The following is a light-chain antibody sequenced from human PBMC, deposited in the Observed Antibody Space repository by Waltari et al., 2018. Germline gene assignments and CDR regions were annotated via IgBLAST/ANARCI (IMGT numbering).Light chain of an antibody. CDR1: QSVSSY. V-gene: IGKV3-11*01. CDR3: QQRSNWPIT. Sequence: EIVMTQSPATLSVSPGEGATLSCRASQSVSSYLAWYQQKPGQAPRLLIYEASNRATGIPPRFSGSGSGTDFSLTISSLEPEDSAVYYCQQRSNWPITFGQGTRLEIK. CDR2: EAS. J-gene: IGKJ5*01.